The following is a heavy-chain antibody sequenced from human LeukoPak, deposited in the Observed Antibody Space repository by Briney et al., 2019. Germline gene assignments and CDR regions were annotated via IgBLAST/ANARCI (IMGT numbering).Heavy chain of an antibody. D-gene: IGHD1-26*01. V-gene: IGHV1-24*01. CDR2: FDPEDGET. CDR3: ATDREVGATFDAFDI. J-gene: IGHJ3*02. CDR1: GGTFSSYA. Sequence: ASVKVSCKASGGTFSSYAISWVRQAPGKGLEWMGGFDPEDGETIYAQKFQGRVTMTEDTSTDTAYMELSSLRSEDTAVYYCATDREVGATFDAFDIWGQGTMVTVSS.